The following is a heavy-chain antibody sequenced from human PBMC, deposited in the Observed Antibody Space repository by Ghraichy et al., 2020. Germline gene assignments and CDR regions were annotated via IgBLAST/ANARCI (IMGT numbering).Heavy chain of an antibody. CDR2: INPNSGGT. Sequence: ASVKVSCKASGYTFTGYYMHWVRQAPGQGLEWMGWINPNSGGTNYAQKFQGRVTMTRDTSISTAYMELSRLRSDDTAVYYCARSRGYSYGFYYGMDVWGQGTTVTVSS. CDR1: GYTFTGYY. D-gene: IGHD5-18*01. CDR3: ARSRGYSYGFYYGMDV. V-gene: IGHV1-2*02. J-gene: IGHJ6*02.